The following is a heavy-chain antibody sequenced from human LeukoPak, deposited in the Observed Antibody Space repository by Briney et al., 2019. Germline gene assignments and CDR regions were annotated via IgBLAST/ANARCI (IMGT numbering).Heavy chain of an antibody. Sequence: PGGSLRLSCAASGFTFSSYSMNWVRQAPGKGLEWVSAISGSGGSTYYADSVKGRFTISRDNTKNSLYLQMSSLRAEDTAVYYCVRAVPAAILGAFDIWGQGTMVTVSS. CDR3: VRAVPAAILGAFDI. V-gene: IGHV3-21*01. D-gene: IGHD2-2*02. J-gene: IGHJ3*02. CDR2: ISGSGGST. CDR1: GFTFSSYS.